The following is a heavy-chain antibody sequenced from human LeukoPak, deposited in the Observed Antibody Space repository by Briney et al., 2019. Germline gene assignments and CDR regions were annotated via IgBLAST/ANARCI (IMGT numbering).Heavy chain of an antibody. Sequence: GGSLRLSCAASGFTFNNAWMSWVRQVPGKGLEWVGRIKSKTDGGTTDYAAPVKGRFTISRDDSKNTLYLQMNSLKTEDTAVYYCTTDLFSSMGIVFPYYYYGMDVWGQGTTVTVSS. D-gene: IGHD2/OR15-2a*01. CDR3: TTDLFSSMGIVFPYYYYGMDV. CDR2: IKSKTDGGTT. J-gene: IGHJ6*02. V-gene: IGHV3-15*01. CDR1: GFTFNNAW.